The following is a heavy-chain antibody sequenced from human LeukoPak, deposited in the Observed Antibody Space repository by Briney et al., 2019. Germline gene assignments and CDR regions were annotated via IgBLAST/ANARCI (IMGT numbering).Heavy chain of an antibody. V-gene: IGHV4-59*13. CDR3: ARGDQEFDY. CDR1: GTSINTYS. J-gene: IGHJ4*02. Sequence: SQTLSLACTVSGTSINTYSWSWIRQTPGKGLEWIGYVYASGDYNSGINTYNPSLESRVTITVDTSNNQFALRLTFLTAADTAVYYCARGDQEFDYWGQGTRVTVSS. CDR2: VYASGDYNSGIN.